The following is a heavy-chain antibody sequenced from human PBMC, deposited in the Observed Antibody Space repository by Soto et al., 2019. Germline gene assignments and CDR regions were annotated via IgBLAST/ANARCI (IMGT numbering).Heavy chain of an antibody. Sequence: SVKVSCKASGGTFSSYAISWVRQAPGQGLEWMGGIIPIFGTANYAQKFQGRVTITADESTSTAYMELSSLRSEDTAVYYCARVVDGSGSYYYYYGMDVWGQGTTVTVS. J-gene: IGHJ6*02. D-gene: IGHD3-10*01. CDR3: ARVVDGSGSYYYYYGMDV. V-gene: IGHV1-69*13. CDR2: IIPIFGTA. CDR1: GGTFSSYA.